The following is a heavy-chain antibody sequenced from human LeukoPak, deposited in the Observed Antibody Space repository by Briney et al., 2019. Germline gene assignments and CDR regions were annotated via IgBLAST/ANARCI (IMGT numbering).Heavy chain of an antibody. D-gene: IGHD4-17*01. CDR2: INHSGST. Sequence: PSETLSLTCAVYGGSFSGYYWSWIRQPPGKGLEWIGEINHSGSTNYNPSLKSRVTISVDTSKNQFSLKLSSVTAADTAVYYCARTGRDYGDYVDYWGQGTLVTVSS. CDR3: ARTGRDYGDYVDY. CDR1: GGSFSGYY. V-gene: IGHV4-34*01. J-gene: IGHJ4*02.